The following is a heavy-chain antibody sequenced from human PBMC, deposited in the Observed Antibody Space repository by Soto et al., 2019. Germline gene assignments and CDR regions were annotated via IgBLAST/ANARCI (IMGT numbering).Heavy chain of an antibody. CDR3: ARGGDHYPMRGYGLDV. J-gene: IGHJ6*01. Sequence: QVHLVQSGAEVRKPGASVTVSCKASGYTFSNYAITWVRQAPGQGLEWMGWINTEDVQNRQGRVFTTRDTATSPAYMELGSLTPDDTAGYYCARGGDHYPMRGYGLDVWGQGTTVTVS. CDR2: INT. V-gene: IGHV1-18*01. CDR1: GYTFSNYA. D-gene: IGHD3-10*01.